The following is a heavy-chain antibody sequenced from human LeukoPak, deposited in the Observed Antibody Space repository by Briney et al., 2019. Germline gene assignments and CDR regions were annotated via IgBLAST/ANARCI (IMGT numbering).Heavy chain of an antibody. J-gene: IGHJ5*02. CDR2: INHSGST. D-gene: IGHD3-3*01. CDR1: GGSFSGYY. CDR3: ARARGFWSGFFWFDP. V-gene: IGHV4-34*01. Sequence: SETLSLTCAVYGGSFSGYYWSWIRQPPGKGLEWIGEINHSGSTNYNPSLKSRVTISVDTSKNQFSLKLSSVTAADTAVYYCARARGFWSGFFWFDPWGQGTLVTVSS.